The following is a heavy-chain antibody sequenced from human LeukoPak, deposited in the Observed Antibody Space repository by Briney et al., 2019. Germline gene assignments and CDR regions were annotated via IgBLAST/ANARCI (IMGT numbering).Heavy chain of an antibody. CDR1: GYSISSGYY. CDR2: IYHSGST. Sequence: KPSETLSLTCAVSGYSISSGYYWGWIRQPPGKGLEWIGSIYHSGSTYYNPSLKSRVTISVDTSKNQFSLKLSSVTAADTAVYYCAGRRDNYYDFWSGYPSLFDYWGQGTLVTVSS. V-gene: IGHV4-38-2*01. J-gene: IGHJ4*02. CDR3: AGRRDNYYDFWSGYPSLFDY. D-gene: IGHD3-3*01.